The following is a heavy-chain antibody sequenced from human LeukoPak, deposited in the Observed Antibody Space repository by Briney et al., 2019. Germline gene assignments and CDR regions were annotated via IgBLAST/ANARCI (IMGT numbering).Heavy chain of an antibody. CDR1: GYTFTSYY. Sequence: ASVKVSCKASGYTFTSYYMHWVRQAPGQGLEWMGIINPSGGSTSYAQKFQGRVTMTRDTSTSTVYVELSSLRSEDTAVYYCARDMAPYCGGDCYPLGDLAFDIWGQGTMVTVSS. CDR3: ARDMAPYCGGDCYPLGDLAFDI. CDR2: INPSGGST. D-gene: IGHD2-21*02. V-gene: IGHV1-46*01. J-gene: IGHJ3*02.